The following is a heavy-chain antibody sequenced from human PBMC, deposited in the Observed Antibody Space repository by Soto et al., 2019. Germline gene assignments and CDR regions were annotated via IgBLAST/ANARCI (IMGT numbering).Heavy chain of an antibody. D-gene: IGHD6-6*01. CDR3: AKDHGGIAARPRAGAYYYYGMDV. J-gene: IGHJ6*02. CDR2: ISYDGSNK. CDR1: GFTFSSYG. V-gene: IGHV3-30*18. Sequence: GGSLRLSCAASGFTFSSYGMHWVRQAPGKGLEWVAVISYDGSNKYYADSVKGRFTISRDNSKNTLYLQMNSLRAEDTAVYYCAKDHGGIAARPRAGAYYYYGMDVWGQGTTVTVSS.